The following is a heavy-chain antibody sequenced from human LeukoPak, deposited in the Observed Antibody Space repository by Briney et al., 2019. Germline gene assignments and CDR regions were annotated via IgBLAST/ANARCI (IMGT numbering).Heavy chain of an antibody. CDR3: ARVPGGYYYDRGVRPFDY. CDR2: INPNSGGT. Sequence: GASVKVSCKASGYTFTGYYMHWVRQAPGQGLEWMGWINPNSGGTNYAQKFQGRVTMTRDTSISTAYMELSRLRSDDTAVYYCARVPGGYYYDRGVRPFDYWGQGTLVTVSS. CDR1: GYTFTGYY. V-gene: IGHV1-2*02. J-gene: IGHJ4*02. D-gene: IGHD3-22*01.